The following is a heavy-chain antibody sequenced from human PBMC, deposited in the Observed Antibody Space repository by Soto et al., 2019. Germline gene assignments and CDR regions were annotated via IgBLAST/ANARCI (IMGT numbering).Heavy chain of an antibody. CDR2: INHSGST. CDR3: ARSPLAGTPNYYYYYGMDV. V-gene: IGHV4-34*01. J-gene: IGHJ6*02. D-gene: IGHD6-13*01. CDR1: GGSFTGYY. Sequence: SETLSLTCAVYGGSFTGYYWSWIRQPPGKGLEWIGEINHSGSTNYNPSLKSRVTISADTSKNQFSLKLSSVTAADTAVYYCARSPLAGTPNYYYYYGMDVWGQGTTVTVSS.